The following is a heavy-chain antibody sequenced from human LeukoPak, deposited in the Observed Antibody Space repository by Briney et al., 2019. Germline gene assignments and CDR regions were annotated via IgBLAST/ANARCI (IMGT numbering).Heavy chain of an antibody. Sequence: GGSLRLSCAASGFTFSSHDMHWVRQAPGKGLEWVAIISYDGGKKDYADSVKGRFTISRDNSKNTLYLQMNSLRAEDMAVYYCARHLSGVTGYTYGRGIDYWGQGTLVTVSS. J-gene: IGHJ4*02. CDR1: GFTFSSHD. CDR3: ARHLSGVTGYTYGRGIDY. CDR2: ISYDGGKK. D-gene: IGHD5-18*01. V-gene: IGHV3-33*05.